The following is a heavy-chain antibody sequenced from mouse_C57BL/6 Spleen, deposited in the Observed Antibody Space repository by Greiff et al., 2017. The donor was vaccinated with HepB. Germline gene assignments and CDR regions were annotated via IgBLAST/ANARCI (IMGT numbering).Heavy chain of an antibody. CDR1: GYSFTGYY. Sequence: VQLQQSGPELVKPGASVKISCKASGYSFTGYYMNWVKQSPEKSLEWIGEINPSNGDTTYNQKFKAKATLTVDKSSSTAYMQLKSLTSVDSAVYYCAFAAWFAYWGQGTLVTVSA. CDR3: AFAAWFAY. V-gene: IGHV1-42*01. J-gene: IGHJ3*01. CDR2: INPSNGDT.